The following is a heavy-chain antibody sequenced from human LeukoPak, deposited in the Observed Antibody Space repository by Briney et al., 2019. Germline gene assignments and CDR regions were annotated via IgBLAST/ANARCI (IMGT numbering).Heavy chain of an antibody. Sequence: PGRSLRLSCAASGFTFSSYAMHWVRQAPGKGLEWVAVISYDGSNKYYADSVKGRFTISRDNSKNTLYLQMNSVRAEDTAVYSCARDLTGPYDHWGQGTLVTVSS. CDR3: ARDLTGPYDH. CDR2: ISYDGSNK. CDR1: GFTFSSYA. J-gene: IGHJ4*02. V-gene: IGHV3-30-3*01. D-gene: IGHD3-22*01.